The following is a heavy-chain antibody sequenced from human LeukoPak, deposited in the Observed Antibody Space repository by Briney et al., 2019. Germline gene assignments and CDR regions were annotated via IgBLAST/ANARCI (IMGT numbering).Heavy chain of an antibody. D-gene: IGHD2-2*01. J-gene: IGHJ5*02. CDR2: INPNSGST. V-gene: IGHV1-2*02. Sequence: ASVRVSCKASRYTFTDYYMHWVRQAAGKGLEWMGWINPNSGSTNYAQKFQGRVTMTRDTSISTAYTELSRLRSDDTAVYYCARGGWSLGYCSSSSCLDWFDPWGQGTLVTVSS. CDR3: ARGGWSLGYCSSSSCLDWFDP. CDR1: RYTFTDYY.